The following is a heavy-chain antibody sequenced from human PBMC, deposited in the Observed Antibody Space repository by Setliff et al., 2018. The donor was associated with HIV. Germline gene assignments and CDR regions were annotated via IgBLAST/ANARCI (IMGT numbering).Heavy chain of an antibody. CDR2: MNHRGVI. D-gene: IGHD3-22*01. CDR3: FLFYDDRSGFYWD. CDR1: GGSFSGYY. Sequence: SETLSLTCTVYGGSFSGYYWTWIRQPPGKGLEFIGEMNHRGVIKYLSSLKSRVTMAVDTSKKQFSLKPKSVTAADTAVYYCFLFYDDRSGFYWDWGQGTPVTVSS. J-gene: IGHJ4*02. V-gene: IGHV4-34*01.